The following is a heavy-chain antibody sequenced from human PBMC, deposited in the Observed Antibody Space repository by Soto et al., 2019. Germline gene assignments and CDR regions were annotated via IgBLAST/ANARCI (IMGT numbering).Heavy chain of an antibody. Sequence: QVQLQQWGAGLLKPSETLSLTCAVYGGSFSGYYWSWIRQPPGKGLEWIGEINHSGSTNYNPSLKSRVTLSVDTSKHQFSLKLSSVTAADTAVYYCARVTPVTNNWFDPWGQGTLVTVSS. D-gene: IGHD4-17*01. CDR2: INHSGST. J-gene: IGHJ5*02. V-gene: IGHV4-34*01. CDR1: GGSFSGYY. CDR3: ARVTPVTNNWFDP.